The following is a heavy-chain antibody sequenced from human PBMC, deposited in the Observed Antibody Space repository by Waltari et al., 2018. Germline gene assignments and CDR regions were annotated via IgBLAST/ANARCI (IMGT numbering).Heavy chain of an antibody. CDR2: ISSSSSYI. V-gene: IGHV3-21*03. D-gene: IGHD4-4*01. Sequence: EVQLVESGGGLVKPGGSLRLSCAAYGFTFRSYSMNWVRQAPGKGLEWVSSISSSSSYIYYADSVKGRFTISRDNAKNSLYLQMNSLRAEDTAVYYCARDATVTTSIDYWGQGTLVTVSS. J-gene: IGHJ4*02. CDR3: ARDATVTTSIDY. CDR1: GFTFRSYS.